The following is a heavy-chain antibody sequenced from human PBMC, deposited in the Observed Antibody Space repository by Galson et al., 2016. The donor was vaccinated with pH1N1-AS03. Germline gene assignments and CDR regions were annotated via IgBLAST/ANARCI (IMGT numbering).Heavy chain of an antibody. CDR2: NRYYGSSE. J-gene: IGHJ4*02. D-gene: IGHD3-3*01. V-gene: IGHV3-33*01. Sequence: SLRLSCAASGFTLRTYDMHWVRQAPGKGLEWVGINRYYGSSEYYGDSMKGRIRISRDNSQNTISLQMNSLRVEHNAVYYCVRGSGYYFDSWGQGTLVIGSS. CDR1: GFTLRTYD. CDR3: VRGSGYYFDS.